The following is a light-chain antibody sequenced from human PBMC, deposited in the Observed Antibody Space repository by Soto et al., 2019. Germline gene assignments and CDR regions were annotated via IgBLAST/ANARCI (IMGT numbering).Light chain of an antibody. CDR1: QTIGTY. CDR3: QQSYNTPLT. V-gene: IGKV1-39*01. Sequence: IEVTQFPSSLAASLGDRVTITCQASQTIGTYVNWYRQKSGAAPELLIYDASTLQSGVPSRFRGGASGTDFTLTISSLQLDDFATYDCQQSYNTPLTFGQGTKVEIK. CDR2: DAS. J-gene: IGKJ1*01.